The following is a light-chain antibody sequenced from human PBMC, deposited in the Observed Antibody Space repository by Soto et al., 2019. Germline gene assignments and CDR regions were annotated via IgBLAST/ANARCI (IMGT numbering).Light chain of an antibody. CDR1: MRDIGAYNL. CDR2: EVR. CDR3: SSFTSKSTLI. Sequence: QSVLTQPASVSGSPGQSITISCAGTMRDIGAYNLVSWYQQHPGEAPQLIIYEVRNRPSGISFRSSGSKSGNTASLTISGLQAEDEADYYCSSFTSKSTLIFGGGTKLTVL. V-gene: IGLV2-14*03. J-gene: IGLJ2*01.